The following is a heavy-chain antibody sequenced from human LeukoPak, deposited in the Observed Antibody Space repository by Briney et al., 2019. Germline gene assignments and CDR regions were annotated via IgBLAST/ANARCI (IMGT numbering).Heavy chain of an antibody. CDR3: ARGIYVGATNFDY. Sequence: GGSLRLSCAASGFTFSSYSMNWVRQAPGKGLEWVSSISSSSSYIYYADSVKGRFTISRDSAKNSLYLQMNSLRAEDTAVYYCARGIYVGATNFDYWGQGTLVTVSS. CDR2: ISSSSSYI. D-gene: IGHD1-26*01. CDR1: GFTFSSYS. V-gene: IGHV3-21*01. J-gene: IGHJ4*02.